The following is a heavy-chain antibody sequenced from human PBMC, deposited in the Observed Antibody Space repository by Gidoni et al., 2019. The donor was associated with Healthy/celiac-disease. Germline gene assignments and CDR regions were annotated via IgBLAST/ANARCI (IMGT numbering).Heavy chain of an antibody. CDR3: ARHVEGYWYFDL. V-gene: IGHV4-39*01. CDR2: IYYSGST. CDR1: GGSISSSSYY. J-gene: IGHJ2*01. Sequence: QLQLQESGPGLVKPSETLSLTCTVSGGSISSSSYYWGWIRQPPGKGLEWIGSIYYSGSTYYNPSLKSRVTISVDTSKNQFSLKLSSVTAADTAVYYCARHVEGYWYFDLWGRGTLVTVSS.